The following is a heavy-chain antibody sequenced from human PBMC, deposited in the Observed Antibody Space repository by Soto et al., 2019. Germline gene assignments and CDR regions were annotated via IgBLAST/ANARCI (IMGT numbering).Heavy chain of an antibody. V-gene: IGHV3-23*01. CDR1: GFTCSSYA. J-gene: IGHJ6*02. D-gene: IGHD6-13*01. CDR2: ISGSGGST. CDR3: AKEGYSSSWYYYYYGMDV. Sequence: GGSLRLPCAASGFTCSSYAMSWVRKAPGKGLEWVSAISGSGGSTYYADSVKGRFTISRDNSKNTLYLQMNSLRAEDTAVYYCAKEGYSSSWYYYYYGMDVWGQGTTVTVSS.